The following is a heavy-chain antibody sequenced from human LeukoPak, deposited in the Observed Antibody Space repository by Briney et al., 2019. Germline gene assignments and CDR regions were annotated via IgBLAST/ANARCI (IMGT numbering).Heavy chain of an antibody. CDR2: VSISSGTI. D-gene: IGHD3-16*01. CDR3: ARAMSTFGGVRNYFDS. CDR1: GFTFSNYW. J-gene: IGHJ4*02. V-gene: IGHV3-48*04. Sequence: GGSLRLSCAASGFTFSNYWMSWVRQAPGKGLEWISFVSISSGTIYYADSVNGRFRISRDNAKSSLDLEMNSLRAEDTAVYYCARAMSTFGGVRNYFDSWGQGTLVTVSS.